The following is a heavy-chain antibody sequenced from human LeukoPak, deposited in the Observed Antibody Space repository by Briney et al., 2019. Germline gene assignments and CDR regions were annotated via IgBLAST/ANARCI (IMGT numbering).Heavy chain of an antibody. CDR3: AREGRVSGYDFDC. D-gene: IGHD5-12*01. CDR2: ISSSSSYI. J-gene: IGHJ4*02. CDR1: GFTFSSYS. V-gene: IGHV3-21*01. Sequence: GGSLRLSCAASGFTFSSYSMNWVRQAPGKGLEWVSSISSSSSYIYYADSVKGRFTISRDNAKNSLYLQMNSLRAEDTAVYYCAREGRVSGYDFDCGGQGTLVTVS.